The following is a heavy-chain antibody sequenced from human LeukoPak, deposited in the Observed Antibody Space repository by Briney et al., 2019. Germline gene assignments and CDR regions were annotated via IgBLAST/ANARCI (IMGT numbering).Heavy chain of an antibody. CDR1: GFTFSSYS. CDR2: ISGSGGST. Sequence: PGGSLTLSCAAAGFTFSSYSMSWVRQAPGKGLEWVSAISGSGGSTYYADSVKGPFTISRDNSKNTLYLQMNSLRAEDTALYYCAKASSSSWYVEYFQHWGQGTLVTVSS. CDR3: AKASSSSWYVEYFQH. V-gene: IGHV3-23*01. D-gene: IGHD6-13*01. J-gene: IGHJ1*01.